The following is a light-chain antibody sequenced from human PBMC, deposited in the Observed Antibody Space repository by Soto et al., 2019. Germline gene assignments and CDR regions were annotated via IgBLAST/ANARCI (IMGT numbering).Light chain of an antibody. Sequence: EIVLTQSPATLSLSPGGRATLSCRVSQNINIYLAWYQQKLGQAPRLLIYDSSIRAIGIPARFSGSGSGTDFTLTISSLEPEDFGVYYCQQRYSWPLTFGGGTKVEIK. CDR1: QNINIY. J-gene: IGKJ4*01. CDR2: DSS. V-gene: IGKV3-11*01. CDR3: QQRYSWPLT.